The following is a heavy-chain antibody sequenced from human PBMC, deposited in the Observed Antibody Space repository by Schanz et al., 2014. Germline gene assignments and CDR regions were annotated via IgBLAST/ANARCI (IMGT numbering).Heavy chain of an antibody. V-gene: IGHV1-69*02. CDR1: GGTFSSFG. Sequence: VQLEQSGAEVKKPGSSVKVSCKASGGTFSSFGINWVRQAPGQGLEWMGRIIPILGIANYAQNFQGRVTITADKSTSTAYMELTSLRSEDTAVYYCVGTYCSSTSCYTGYYYMDVWGKGTTVTVSS. CDR3: VGTYCSSTSCYTGYYYMDV. J-gene: IGHJ6*03. D-gene: IGHD2-2*02. CDR2: IIPILGIA.